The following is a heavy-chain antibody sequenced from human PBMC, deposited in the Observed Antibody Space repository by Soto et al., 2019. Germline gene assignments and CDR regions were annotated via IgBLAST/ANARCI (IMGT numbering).Heavy chain of an antibody. V-gene: IGHV1-69*01. D-gene: IGHD3-3*01. Sequence: QVQLVQSGAEVKKPGSSEKVSCKTSGGTFSSYAVSWVRQAPGQGLEWMGGIIPILETANYAQKFQGKVTITADESTSTAYMELSSLRSEDTAVYFCAVGGRSSWFSEYWGQGTVVTVSA. J-gene: IGHJ4*02. CDR2: IIPILETA. CDR3: AVGGRSSWFSEY. CDR1: GGTFSSYA.